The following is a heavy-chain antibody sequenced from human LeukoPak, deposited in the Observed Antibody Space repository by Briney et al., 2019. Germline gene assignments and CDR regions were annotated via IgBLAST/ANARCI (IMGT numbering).Heavy chain of an antibody. V-gene: IGHV3-74*01. CDR2: INSDGSST. CDR3: AREGGYSHAFDY. J-gene: IGHJ4*02. CDR1: GFTVSSYW. D-gene: IGHD3-22*01. Sequence: GGSLRLSCAAAGFTVSSYWMYWVRQAPGKGLVWVSPINSDGSSTSHADSVKGRFTISRDNAKNTLYLQMNSLRAEDTAVYYCAREGGYSHAFDYWGEGTLVTVSS.